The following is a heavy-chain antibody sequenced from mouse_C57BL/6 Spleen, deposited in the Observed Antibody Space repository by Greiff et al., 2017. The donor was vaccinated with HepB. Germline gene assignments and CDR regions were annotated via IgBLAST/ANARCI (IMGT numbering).Heavy chain of an antibody. CDR3: ARYEAYYSNYGDFFAY. V-gene: IGHV1-80*01. CDR1: GYAFSSYW. CDR2: IYPGDGDT. Sequence: QVQLKESGAELVKPGASVKISCKASGYAFSSYWMNWVKQRPGKGLEWIGQIYPGDGDTNYNGKFKGKATLTADKSSSTAYMQLSSLTSEDSAVYFCARYEAYYSNYGDFFAYWGQGTLVTVSA. D-gene: IGHD2-5*01. J-gene: IGHJ3*01.